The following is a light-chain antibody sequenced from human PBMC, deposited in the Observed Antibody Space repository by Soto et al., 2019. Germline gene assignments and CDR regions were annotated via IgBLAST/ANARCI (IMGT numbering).Light chain of an antibody. CDR1: SSDVGNYNY. Sequence: QSALTQSASVSGSPGQSITISCTGTSSDVGNYNYVSWYQQHPGEVPKLIIFNVNNRPSGVSNRFSGSKSGNTASLTISGLQAEHEADYYCSSFTSSTTYVFGTGTKLTVL. CDR3: SSFTSSTTYV. V-gene: IGLV2-14*01. J-gene: IGLJ1*01. CDR2: NVN.